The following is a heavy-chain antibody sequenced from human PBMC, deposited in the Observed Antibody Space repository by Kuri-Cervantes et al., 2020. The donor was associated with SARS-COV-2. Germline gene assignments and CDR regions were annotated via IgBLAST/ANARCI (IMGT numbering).Heavy chain of an antibody. CDR1: GGTFSSYA. V-gene: IGHV1-69*04. J-gene: IGHJ4*02. D-gene: IGHD3-16*01. Sequence: SVKVSCKASGGTFSSYAISWVRQAPGQGLEWMGRIIPILGTANYAQKFQGRVTITADKSTSTAYMVLSSLRSEDTAVYYCARGLGDPSSGYFDYWGQGTLVTVSS. CDR3: ARGLGDPSSGYFDY. CDR2: IIPILGTA.